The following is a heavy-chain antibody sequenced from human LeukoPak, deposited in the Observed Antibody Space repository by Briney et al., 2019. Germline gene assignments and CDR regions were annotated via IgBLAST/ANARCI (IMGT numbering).Heavy chain of an antibody. CDR3: ARDGRDIVVVAAAPPSWFDP. D-gene: IGHD2-15*01. CDR1: GYTFPSYY. J-gene: IGHJ5*02. V-gene: IGHV1-46*01. Sequence: GASVKVSCQASGYTFPSYYMHWVRRAPGQGLEWMGIINPSGGSTSYAQKFQGRVTMTRDTSTSTVYMELSSLRSEDTAVYYCARDGRDIVVVAAAPPSWFDPWGQGTLVTVSS. CDR2: INPSGGST.